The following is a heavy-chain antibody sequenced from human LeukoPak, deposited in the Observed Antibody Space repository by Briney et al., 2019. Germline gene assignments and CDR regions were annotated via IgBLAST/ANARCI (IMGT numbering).Heavy chain of an antibody. J-gene: IGHJ4*02. D-gene: IGHD3-10*01. V-gene: IGHV3-23*01. CDR3: ARDNADYGSGSYYPPSFHY. Sequence: PGGSLRLSCAASGVTFSSYAMSWVRQAPGKGLELVSAISGSGGSTYYADSVKGRFTISRDNAKNSLYLQMNSLRAEDTAVYYCARDNADYGSGSYYPPSFHYWGQGTLVTVSS. CDR1: GVTFSSYA. CDR2: ISGSGGST.